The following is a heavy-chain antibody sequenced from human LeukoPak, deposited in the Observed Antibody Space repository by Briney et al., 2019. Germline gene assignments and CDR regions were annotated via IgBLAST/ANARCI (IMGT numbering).Heavy chain of an antibody. CDR1: GGSISSYY. J-gene: IGHJ6*03. V-gene: IGHV4-59*01. CDR2: IYYSGST. D-gene: IGHD1-20*01. CDR3: ARAAITAYYMDV. Sequence: PSETLSLACTVSGGSISSYYWSWIRQPPGKGLEWNGYIYYSGSTNYNPSLKSRVTISVDTSKNQFSLKLSSVTAADTAVYYCARAAITAYYMDVWGKGTTVTVSS.